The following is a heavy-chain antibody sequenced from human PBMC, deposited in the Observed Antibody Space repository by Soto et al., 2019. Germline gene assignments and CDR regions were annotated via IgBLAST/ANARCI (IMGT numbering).Heavy chain of an antibody. D-gene: IGHD5-12*01. J-gene: IGHJ4*02. CDR2: IVPIVDTS. CDR1: GGTFSSYA. CDR3: VRVVAIPGYPDN. Sequence: QVQLVQSGAEVRQPASSVKVSCQTSGGTFSSYAISWVRQAPGHGLEWMGGIVPIVDTSTYAQKFQGRVTITADESTSTVYMELSSLRSDDTAVYYCVRVVAIPGYPDNWGQGTLVTVSS. V-gene: IGHV1-69*12.